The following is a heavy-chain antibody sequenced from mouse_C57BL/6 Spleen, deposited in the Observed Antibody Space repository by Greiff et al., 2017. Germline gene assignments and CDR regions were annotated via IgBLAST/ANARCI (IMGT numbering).Heavy chain of an antibody. CDR1: GYAFSSSW. J-gene: IGHJ1*03. Sequence: QVQLQQSGPELVKPGASVKISCKASGYAFSSSWMNWVKQRPGKGLEWLGRIYPGDGDTNYNGKFKGKATLTADKSSSTAYMQLSSLTSEDSAVYFCATGLRWYFDVWGTGTTVTVSS. CDR3: ATGLRWYFDV. V-gene: IGHV1-82*01. CDR2: IYPGDGDT. D-gene: IGHD2-4*01.